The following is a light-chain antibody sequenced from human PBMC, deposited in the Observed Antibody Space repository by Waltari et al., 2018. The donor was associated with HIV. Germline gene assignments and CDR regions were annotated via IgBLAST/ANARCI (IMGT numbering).Light chain of an antibody. CDR1: SSNIGAGYD. J-gene: IGLJ3*02. CDR3: QSYDSSLSAWV. Sequence: QSVLTQPPSVSGAPGQRVTISCTGSSSNIGAGYDVHWYQQLPGTAPKLLIYCNSNRPSGVPERFSGSKSGTSASLAITGLQAEDEADYYCQSYDSSLSAWVFGGGTKLTVL. V-gene: IGLV1-40*01. CDR2: CNS.